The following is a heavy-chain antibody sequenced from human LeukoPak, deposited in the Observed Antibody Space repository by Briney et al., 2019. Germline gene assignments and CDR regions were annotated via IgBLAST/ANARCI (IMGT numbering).Heavy chain of an antibody. Sequence: GESLKISCKGSGYGFTSYWIGWVRQMPGKGLGWMGIIYPGDSDTRYSPSFQGQVTISADKSISTAYLQWSSLKASDTAMYYCARRRYCSSTSCSYFDYWGQGTLVTVSS. J-gene: IGHJ4*02. D-gene: IGHD2-2*01. V-gene: IGHV5-51*01. CDR1: GYGFTSYW. CDR2: IYPGDSDT. CDR3: ARRRYCSSTSCSYFDY.